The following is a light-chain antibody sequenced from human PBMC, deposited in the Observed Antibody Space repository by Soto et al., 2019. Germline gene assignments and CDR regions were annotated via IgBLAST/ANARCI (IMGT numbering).Light chain of an antibody. CDR3: QQSYSNTRA. CDR1: QSISSY. CDR2: GAS. Sequence: DIQMTQSPSSLSASVGDRVTITCRASQSISSYLNWYQQKPGKAPKLLIYGASSLQSGVPSRFSGSGSGTDFTLTISSLQPEDFATYYCQQSYSNTRAFGQGTRWIS. J-gene: IGKJ1*01. V-gene: IGKV1-39*01.